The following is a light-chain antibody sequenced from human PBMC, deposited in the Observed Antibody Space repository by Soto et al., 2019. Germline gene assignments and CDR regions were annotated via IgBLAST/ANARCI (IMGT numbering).Light chain of an antibody. Sequence: QSALTQPASVSGSPGQSITISCTGTRTDVGGYNYVSWFQHLPGKAPRLIIYDVSYRPSGASHRFSGSRSGNTASLTISGLQAEDEADYYCSSYSMGGTDVFGGGTKLTV. J-gene: IGLJ2*01. CDR2: DVS. CDR1: RTDVGGYNY. CDR3: SSYSMGGTDV. V-gene: IGLV2-14*03.